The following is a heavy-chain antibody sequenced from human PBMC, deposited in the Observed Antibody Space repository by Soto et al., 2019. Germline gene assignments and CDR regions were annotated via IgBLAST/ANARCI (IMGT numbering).Heavy chain of an antibody. CDR3: VRQGIGVLHGLVDV. V-gene: IGHV4-4*09. D-gene: IGHD3-10*01. Sequence: QVQLQESGPGLVKPSETLSLTCTVSGDSISSYNLAWIRQPPGKGLEWIGYFRSGGGTSYNTSLKSRVAISADTSTRQFSLRLSSVTAADTAVYYCVRQGIGVLHGLVDVWGQGTTVTVSS. J-gene: IGHJ6*02. CDR1: GDSISSYN. CDR2: FRSGGGT.